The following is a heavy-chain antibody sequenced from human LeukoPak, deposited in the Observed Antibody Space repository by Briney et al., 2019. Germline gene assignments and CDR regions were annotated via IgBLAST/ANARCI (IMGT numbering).Heavy chain of an antibody. CDR2: ISAYTGNT. D-gene: IGHD4/OR15-4a*01. V-gene: IGHV1-18*01. CDR3: AREPSPNGIYPLFVDY. Sequence: ASVRISCKASLYTFSLSVICSVRPAPRHGLEWIGWISAYTGNTKYTQKLQGRVTVTTDTSTSTAYMELRSLRSDDTAVYYCAREPSPNGIYPLFVDYWGQGTLVTASS. CDR1: LYTFSLSV. J-gene: IGHJ4*02.